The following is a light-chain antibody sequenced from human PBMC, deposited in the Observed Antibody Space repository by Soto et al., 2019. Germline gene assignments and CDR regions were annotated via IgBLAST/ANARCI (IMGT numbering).Light chain of an antibody. J-gene: IGLJ1*01. CDR2: DVT. Sequence: QSALTQPASLSGSPGQSITISCTGTGSDFGGYNCVSWYQQHPGKAPKLMIYDVTNRPSGVSNRFSGSKSGNTASLTISGLQAEDEADYYCSSYTSSSRVFGTGTRSPS. CDR3: SSYTSSSRV. V-gene: IGLV2-14*03. CDR1: GSDFGGYNC.